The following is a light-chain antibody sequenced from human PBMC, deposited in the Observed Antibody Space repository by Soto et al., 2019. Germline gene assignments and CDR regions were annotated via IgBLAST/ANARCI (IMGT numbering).Light chain of an antibody. CDR3: QQYENLPT. V-gene: IGKV1-33*01. Sequence: DIQVNQSLFSLSASVGDRVTITVQASQNINNYLNWYQQKPGRAPKLLIYDASNLEAGVPSRFRVSGSGTDFTFTISRLQPEDIATDYCQQYENLPTFVQGTRLEIK. CDR1: QNINNY. J-gene: IGKJ5*01. CDR2: DAS.